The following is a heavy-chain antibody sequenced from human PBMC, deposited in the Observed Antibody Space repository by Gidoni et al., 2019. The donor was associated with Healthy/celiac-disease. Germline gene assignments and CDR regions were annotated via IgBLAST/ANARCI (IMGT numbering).Heavy chain of an antibody. CDR2: ISGSGGST. Sequence: EVQLLESGGGLVPPGGSLRLSCAASGLTFSRYAMRWVRQAPGKGLEWLAAISGSGGSTYYADSVKGRFNISRDNSKNTLYLQMNSLRAEDTAVYYCAKDTDYGDYVGSNWFDPWGQGTLVTVSS. V-gene: IGHV3-23*01. D-gene: IGHD4-17*01. CDR3: AKDTDYGDYVGSNWFDP. J-gene: IGHJ5*02. CDR1: GLTFSRYA.